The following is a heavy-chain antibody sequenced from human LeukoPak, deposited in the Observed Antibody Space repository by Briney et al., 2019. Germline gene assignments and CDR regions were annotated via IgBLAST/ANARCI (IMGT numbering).Heavy chain of an antibody. J-gene: IGHJ4*02. V-gene: IGHV1-69*06. CDR3: ARGTDYYDSSGYWGPIDY. D-gene: IGHD3-22*01. CDR1: GGNFNTYA. CDR2: IIPIFGTG. Sequence: SVKVSCKASGGNFNTYAISWVRQAPGQGLEWMGGIIPIFGTGNYAQKFQGRVTITADKSTNTAYMELSSLKSVDTAVYYCARGTDYYDSSGYWGPIDYWGQGTLVTVSS.